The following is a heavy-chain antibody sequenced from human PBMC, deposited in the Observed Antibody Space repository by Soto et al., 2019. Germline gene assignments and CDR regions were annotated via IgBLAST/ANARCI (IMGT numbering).Heavy chain of an antibody. CDR2: MYYDGSDE. CDR3: AKDYSSTSYGINY. CDR1: GFTFSSYG. D-gene: IGHD6-19*01. J-gene: IGHJ4*02. Sequence: QVQLVESGGGVVQPGRSLRLSCAASGFTFSSYGMHWVRQAPGKGLEWVAVMYYDGSDEYYADSVKGRFTISRDNSKNTLYLQMNGLRAEETAIYYCAKDYSSTSYGINYWGQGTLVSVSS. V-gene: IGHV3-33*06.